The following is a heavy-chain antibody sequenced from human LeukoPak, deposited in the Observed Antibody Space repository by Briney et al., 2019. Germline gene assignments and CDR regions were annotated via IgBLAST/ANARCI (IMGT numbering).Heavy chain of an antibody. CDR3: AKTTVGYSSGRYPGWPADC. V-gene: IGHV3-23*01. J-gene: IGHJ4*02. CDR2: ICRSGGCT. D-gene: IGHD6-19*01. CDR1: GFTFNTYA. Sequence: GGSLRLSCEASGFTFNTYAIYWVRQAPGKGLEWVSGICRSGGCTYYADSVKGRFTISRDNSKNTVYLQMNSLTADDTAVYYCAKTTVGYSSGRYPGWPADCWGQGTLVTVSS.